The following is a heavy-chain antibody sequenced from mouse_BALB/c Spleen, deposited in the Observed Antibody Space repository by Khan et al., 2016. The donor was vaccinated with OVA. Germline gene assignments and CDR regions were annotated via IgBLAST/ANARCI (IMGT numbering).Heavy chain of an antibody. CDR2: ISSDGDYT. V-gene: IGHV5-6*01. CDR3: ATHLTGSFAY. Sequence: EVELVESGGDLVKSGGSLKLSCAASGFTFSPYSMSWVRQTPDKRLEWVATISSDGDYTYYPDSVKGRFNISRDNAKNTLYLQMSSLKSEDTAIYYCATHLTGSFAYWDQGTLVTVSA. D-gene: IGHD4-1*01. J-gene: IGHJ3*01. CDR1: GFTFSPYS.